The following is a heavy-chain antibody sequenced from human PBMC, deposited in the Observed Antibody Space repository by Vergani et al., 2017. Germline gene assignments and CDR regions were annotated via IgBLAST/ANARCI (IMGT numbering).Heavy chain of an antibody. D-gene: IGHD3-3*01. J-gene: IGHJ6*03. CDR2: INHSGST. CDR3: ERVQELCDVWSGYRVRYYYYMDV. CDR1: GGSFSGYY. Sequence: QVQLQQWGAGLLKPSVTLSLTCAVYGGSFSGYYWSWIRQPPGKGLEWIGEINHSGSTNYNPSLKSRVTISVDTSKNQFSLKLRSVTPADTAVYYCERVQELCDVWSGYRVRYYYYMDVWGKGTTVTVSS. V-gene: IGHV4-34*01.